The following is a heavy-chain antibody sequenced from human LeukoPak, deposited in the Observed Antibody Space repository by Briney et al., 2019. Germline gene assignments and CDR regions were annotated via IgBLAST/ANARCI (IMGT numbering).Heavy chain of an antibody. D-gene: IGHD4-23*01. Sequence: ASVKVSCKASGGSFIIYAINWVRQAPGQGLEWMGGIIPIFGTANYAQKFQDRVTITAVESMSTVYMELSSLRSEDTAVYYCARGWLAETTVVTPYNYWGQGTLVTVSS. J-gene: IGHJ4*02. V-gene: IGHV1-69*13. CDR3: ARGWLAETTVVTPYNY. CDR1: GGSFIIYA. CDR2: IIPIFGTA.